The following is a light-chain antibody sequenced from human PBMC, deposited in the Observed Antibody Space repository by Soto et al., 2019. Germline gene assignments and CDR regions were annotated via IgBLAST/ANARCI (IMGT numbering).Light chain of an antibody. V-gene: IGKV1-12*01. CDR2: TGS. CDR3: QQTLSFPPT. CDR1: QAIDSW. Sequence: DIQMTQSPSTLSASVGDRVTITCRAGQAIDSWLAWYQQKPGEAPKLLIFTGSLLHSGVPPRFSGSGSGTDFTLTISSLQPEDFATYYCQQTLSFPPTFGQGTKVDIK. J-gene: IGKJ1*01.